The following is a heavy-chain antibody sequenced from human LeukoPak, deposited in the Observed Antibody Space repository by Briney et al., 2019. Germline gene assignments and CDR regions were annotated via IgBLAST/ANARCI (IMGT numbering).Heavy chain of an antibody. CDR2: ISGSGGST. CDR3: AKSLNWYLNAFDI. J-gene: IGHJ3*02. Sequence: GGSLTLSCAVSGLTFSSYAMSWVRQAPGKGLEWVSAISGSGGSTYYADSVKGLCTISRNNSKNPMYLQMNRLRAEDTAVYYCAKSLNWYLNAFDIWGQGTMVTVSS. D-gene: IGHD1-7*01. CDR1: GLTFSSYA. V-gene: IGHV3-23*01.